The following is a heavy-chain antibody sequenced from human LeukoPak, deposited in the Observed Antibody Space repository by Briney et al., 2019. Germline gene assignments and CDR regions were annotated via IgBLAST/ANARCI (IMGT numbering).Heavy chain of an antibody. V-gene: IGHV6-1*01. J-gene: IGHJ4*02. CDR3: ARMRYYDSSGDYAEYYFDY. CDR2: TYYRSKWYN. Sequence: SQTLSLTCAISGDSVSSNSAAWNWIRQSPSRGLEWLGRTYYRSKWYNDYAVSVKSRISINPDTSKNQFSLQLNSVTAEDTAVYYCARMRYYDSSGDYAEYYFDYWGQGALVTVSS. D-gene: IGHD3-22*01. CDR1: GDSVSSNSAA.